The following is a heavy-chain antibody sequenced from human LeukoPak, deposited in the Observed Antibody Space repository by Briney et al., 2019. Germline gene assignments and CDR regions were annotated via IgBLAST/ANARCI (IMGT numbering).Heavy chain of an antibody. D-gene: IGHD2-21*02. CDR1: GFTFSSYS. J-gene: IGHJ6*03. CDR3: TRDATASVIYYMDV. Sequence: PGGSLRLSCAAPGFTFSSYSMNWVRQAPGKGLEWVAYISISSTTIYYAESVKGRFTISRDNAKNSLFLQMNSLRAEDTAVYYCTRDATASVIYYMDVWGKGTTVTISS. V-gene: IGHV3-48*04. CDR2: ISISSTTI.